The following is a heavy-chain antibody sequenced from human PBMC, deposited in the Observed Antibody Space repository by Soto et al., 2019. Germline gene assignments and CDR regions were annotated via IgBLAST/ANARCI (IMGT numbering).Heavy chain of an antibody. D-gene: IGHD3-3*01. CDR3: ARPSYYDFWSGSFGMDV. V-gene: IGHV3-74*01. J-gene: IGHJ6*02. Sequence: EVQLVESGGGLVQPGGSLRLSCAASGFTFSSYWMHWVRQAPGKGLVWVSRINSDGSSTSYADSVKGRFTISRDNAKNTLYLQMNSLSADDTAVYYCARPSYYDFWSGSFGMDVWGQGTTVTVSS. CDR1: GFTFSSYW. CDR2: INSDGSST.